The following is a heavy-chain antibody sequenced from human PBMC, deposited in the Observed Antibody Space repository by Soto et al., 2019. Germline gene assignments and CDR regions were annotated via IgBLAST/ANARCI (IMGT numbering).Heavy chain of an antibody. CDR1: GSTFPAST. J-gene: IGHJ4*02. Sequence: ASVKVSCKASGSTFPASTVHWVRQTRGQHLEWMGWIIVGGGDTNYAHKFQDRVTITRDMSTRTVFMELSGLRSEDTAVYYCAAISSGYYRSFDFWGQGTPVTVSS. CDR2: IIVGGGDT. CDR3: AAISSGYYRSFDF. D-gene: IGHD3-22*01. V-gene: IGHV1-58*01.